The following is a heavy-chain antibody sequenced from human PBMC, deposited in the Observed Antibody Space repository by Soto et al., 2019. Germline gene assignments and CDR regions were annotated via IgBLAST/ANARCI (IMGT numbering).Heavy chain of an antibody. CDR1: GGSISSYY. D-gene: IGHD6-19*01. J-gene: IGHJ5*02. CDR3: AREDSSGPLYNWFDX. CDR2: IYYSGST. V-gene: IGHV4-59*08. Sequence: PSETLSLTCTVSGGSISSYYWSWIRQPPGKGLEWIGYIYYSGSTNYNPSLKSRVTISVDTSKNQFSLKLSSVTAADTAVYYCAREDSSGPLYNWFDXWGQGTLVTVSS.